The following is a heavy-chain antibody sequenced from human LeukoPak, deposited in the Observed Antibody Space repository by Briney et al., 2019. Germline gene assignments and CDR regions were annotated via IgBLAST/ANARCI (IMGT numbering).Heavy chain of an antibody. CDR3: AKTIVRGVTKYYFDY. D-gene: IGHD3-10*01. Sequence: PGGSLRLSCAASGFTFSSYAMSWVRQAPGKGLEWVSAISASNPNTYYADSVKGRFTISRDNSKNTLYLQMNSLRADDTAVYYCAKTIVRGVTKYYFDYWGQGTMVTVSS. V-gene: IGHV3-23*01. CDR1: GFTFSSYA. J-gene: IGHJ4*03. CDR2: ISASNPNT.